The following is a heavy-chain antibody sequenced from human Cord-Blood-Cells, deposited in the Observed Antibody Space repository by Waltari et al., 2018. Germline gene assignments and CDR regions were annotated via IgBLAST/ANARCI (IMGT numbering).Heavy chain of an antibody. D-gene: IGHD6-6*01. Sequence: QVQLQQWGAGLLKPSETLSLTCAVYGGSFSGYYWSWIRQPPGKGLEWIGEINHSGSTNYNPSLKSRVTISVDTSKNQFSLKLSSGTAADTAVYYCARGGTLLSIAARDFDYWGQGTLVTVSS. CDR2: INHSGST. V-gene: IGHV4-34*01. J-gene: IGHJ4*02. CDR3: ARGGTLLSIAARDFDY. CDR1: GGSFSGYY.